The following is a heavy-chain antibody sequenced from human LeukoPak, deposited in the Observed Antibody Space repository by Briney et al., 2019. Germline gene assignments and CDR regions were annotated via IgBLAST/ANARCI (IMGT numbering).Heavy chain of an antibody. V-gene: IGHV3-30*04. CDR1: GFSFSNFA. CDR3: ARARGRWHLLPLDF. J-gene: IGHJ4*02. CDR2: ISHDGGTK. D-gene: IGHD1-26*01. Sequence: GGSLRLSCAAPGFSFSNFAIHWVRQAPGKGLEWLAVISHDGGTKHYADSVKGRFTISRDNSNNSLSLQMNSLSAEDTAVYYCARARGRWHLLPLDFWGQGTLVTVSS.